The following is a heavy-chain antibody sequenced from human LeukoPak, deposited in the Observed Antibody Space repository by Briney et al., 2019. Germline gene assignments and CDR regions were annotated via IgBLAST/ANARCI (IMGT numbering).Heavy chain of an antibody. CDR3: ARGGGGYDILTGYYKEYYFDY. Sequence: PGGSLRLSCAASGFTFSSYAMSWVRQAPGKGLEWVSGISWNSGSIGYADSVKGRFTISRDNAKNSLYLQMNSLRAEDTALYYCARGGGGYDILTGYYKEYYFDYWGQGTLVTVSS. CDR2: ISWNSGSI. V-gene: IGHV3-9*01. J-gene: IGHJ4*02. D-gene: IGHD3-9*01. CDR1: GFTFSSYA.